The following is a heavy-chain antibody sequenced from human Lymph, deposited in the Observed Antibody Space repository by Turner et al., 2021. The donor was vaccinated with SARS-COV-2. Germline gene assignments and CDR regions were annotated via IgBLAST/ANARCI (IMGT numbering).Heavy chain of an antibody. D-gene: IGHD2-2*01. CDR2: IIHILAIA. V-gene: IGHV1-69*10. Sequence: QVQLVQSGAEVKNPGSSVKVSCKASGGTFSSYAITWVRQAPGQGLEWMGGIIHILAIANYAQKFQGRVTITADKSTSTAYMELSSLRSEDTAVYYCARDSPYCSSISCYDPWGQGTLVTVSS. CDR3: ARDSPYCSSISCYDP. J-gene: IGHJ5*02. CDR1: GGTFSSYA.